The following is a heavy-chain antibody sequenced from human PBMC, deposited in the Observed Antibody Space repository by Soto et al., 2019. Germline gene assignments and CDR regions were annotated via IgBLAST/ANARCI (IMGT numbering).Heavy chain of an antibody. V-gene: IGHV4-4*02. D-gene: IGHD2-21*02. CDR1: GGSISSSNW. J-gene: IGHJ5*02. CDR2: IYHSGST. Sequence: QVQLQESGPGLVKPSGTLSLTCAVSGGSISSSNWWGWVRQPPGKGLEWIGEIYHSGSTNYNPSLKSRVTISVDKSKNQFSLKLSSVTAADTAVYYCASNIVVVTATDNNWFDPWGQGTLVTVSS. CDR3: ASNIVVVTATDNNWFDP.